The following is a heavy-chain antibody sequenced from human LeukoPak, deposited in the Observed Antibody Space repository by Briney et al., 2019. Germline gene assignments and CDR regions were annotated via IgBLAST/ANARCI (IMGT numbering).Heavy chain of an antibody. D-gene: IGHD2-2*02. CDR2: ISSSGTTK. J-gene: IGHJ4*02. Sequence: GGSLRLSCAASGFTLSDYYMTWIRQAPGKGPEWVSYISSSGTTKFYADSVKGRFTISRDNAKNSLYLQMNSLRAEDTAVYYCARDAGERYCSSTSCYTFDYWGQGTLVTVSS. CDR1: GFTLSDYY. V-gene: IGHV3-11*04. CDR3: ARDAGERYCSSTSCYTFDY.